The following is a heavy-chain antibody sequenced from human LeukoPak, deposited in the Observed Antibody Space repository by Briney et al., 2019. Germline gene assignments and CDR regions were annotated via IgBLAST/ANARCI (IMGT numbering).Heavy chain of an antibody. Sequence: PSETLSLTCTVSGGSISSYYWSWIRQPPGEGLEWIGYIFFTGNTNYNPSLRSRVTISIDTSKNQFSLHLSSVTAADTAVYYCARLSGSYFDYWGQGTLVTVSS. V-gene: IGHV4-59*12. J-gene: IGHJ4*02. CDR1: GGSISSYY. D-gene: IGHD1-26*01. CDR3: ARLSGSYFDY. CDR2: IFFTGNT.